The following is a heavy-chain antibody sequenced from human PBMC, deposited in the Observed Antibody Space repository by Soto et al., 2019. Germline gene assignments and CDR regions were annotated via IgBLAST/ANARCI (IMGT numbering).Heavy chain of an antibody. D-gene: IGHD6-13*01. V-gene: IGHV3-23*01. CDR3: AKLGVRVATAGVDY. Sequence: EVQLLESGGGLVQPGGSLRLSCVASGFPFSNYVLYWVRQAPGRGLEWVSAITPGGGNTYYADSVKGRFTLSRDDSKDTQYLQMNCLRAEDTGVYYCAKLGVRVATAGVDYWGQGTLVTVSS. J-gene: IGHJ4*02. CDR2: ITPGGGNT. CDR1: GFPFSNYV.